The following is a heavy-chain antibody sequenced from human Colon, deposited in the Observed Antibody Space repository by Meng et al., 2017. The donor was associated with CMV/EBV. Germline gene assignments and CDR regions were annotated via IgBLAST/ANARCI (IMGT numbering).Heavy chain of an antibody. D-gene: IGHD6-13*01. J-gene: IGHJ4*02. CDR1: CDSASGTDAT. V-gene: IGHV6-1*01. CDR3: VRLRGNSWLDY. CDR2: TYYRSTWYN. Sequence: QGQLQQSGPGLVHPPPTLSVTWALFCDSASGTDATWNWIRQSPSGGLEWLGRTYYRSTWYNDYAESVRSRISINPDTSKNHFSLQLNSVTPEDTAMYYCVRLRGNSWLDYWGQGTLVTVSS.